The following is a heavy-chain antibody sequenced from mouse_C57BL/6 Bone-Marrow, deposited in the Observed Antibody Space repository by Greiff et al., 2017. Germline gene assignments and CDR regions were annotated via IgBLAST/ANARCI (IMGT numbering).Heavy chain of an antibody. CDR2: IRSKSNNYAT. CDR3: VRGYYGSSADWYFDF. J-gene: IGHJ1*03. Sequence: EVKVIESGGGLVQPKGSLKLSCAASGFSFNTYAMNWVRQAPGKGLEWVARIRSKSNNYATYYADSVKDRFTISRDNSESMLYLQMNNLKTEDTAMYYCVRGYYGSSADWYFDFWGTGTTVTVSS. D-gene: IGHD1-1*01. CDR1: GFSFNTYA. V-gene: IGHV10-1*01.